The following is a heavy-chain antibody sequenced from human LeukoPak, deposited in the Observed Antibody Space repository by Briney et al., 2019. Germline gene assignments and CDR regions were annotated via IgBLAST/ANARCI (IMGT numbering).Heavy chain of an antibody. CDR1: GFTFSSYG. V-gene: IGHV3-30*02. CDR2: IRYDGSNK. CDR3: AKAAVIVVVPAAIDY. J-gene: IGHJ4*02. D-gene: IGHD2-2*01. Sequence: PGGSLRLSCAASGFTFSSYGMHWVRQAPGKGLEWEAFIRYDGSNKYYADSVKGRFTISRDNSKNTLYLQMNSLRAEDTAVYYCAKAAVIVVVPAAIDYWGQGTLVTVSS.